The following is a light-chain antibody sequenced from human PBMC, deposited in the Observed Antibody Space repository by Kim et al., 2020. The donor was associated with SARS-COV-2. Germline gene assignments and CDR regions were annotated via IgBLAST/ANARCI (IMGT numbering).Light chain of an antibody. Sequence: QSVLTQPPSVSGAPGQRVTISCAGSSSNIGTVYDVHWYQQLPGVAPKLLIYDNNNRPSGVPDRFSGSKSGTSASLAITGLQSEDEADYFCQSYDSSLSGWVFGGGTQLTVL. CDR3: QSYDSSLSGWV. J-gene: IGLJ3*02. CDR1: SSNIGTVYD. CDR2: DNN. V-gene: IGLV1-40*01.